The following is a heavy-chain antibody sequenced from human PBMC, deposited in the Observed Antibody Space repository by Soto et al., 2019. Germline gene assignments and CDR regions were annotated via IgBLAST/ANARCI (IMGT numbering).Heavy chain of an antibody. CDR2: ISGSGGST. J-gene: IGHJ6*03. Sequence: EVQLLESGGGLVQPGGSLRLSCAASGFTFSSYAMSWVRRAPGKGLEWVSAISGSGGSTYYADSVKGRFTISRDNSKNTLYLQMNSLRAEDTAVYYCAKGGCSGGSCPFYYYYMDVWGKGTTVTVSS. D-gene: IGHD2-15*01. CDR1: GFTFSSYA. CDR3: AKGGCSGGSCPFYYYYMDV. V-gene: IGHV3-23*01.